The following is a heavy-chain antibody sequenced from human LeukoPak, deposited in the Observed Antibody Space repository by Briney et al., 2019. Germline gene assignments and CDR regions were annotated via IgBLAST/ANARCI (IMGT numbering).Heavy chain of an antibody. Sequence: GASVKVSCKASGYTLTSYYMHWVRQAPGQGLEWMGIINPSGGSTRYAQKFQGRVTVTRDTSTSTVYMELSSLRSEDTAVYYCARAYGDYDFWSGYYRPLDYWGQGTLVTVSS. V-gene: IGHV1-46*01. CDR1: GYTLTSYY. CDR2: INPSGGST. J-gene: IGHJ4*02. CDR3: ARAYGDYDFWSGYYRPLDY. D-gene: IGHD3-3*01.